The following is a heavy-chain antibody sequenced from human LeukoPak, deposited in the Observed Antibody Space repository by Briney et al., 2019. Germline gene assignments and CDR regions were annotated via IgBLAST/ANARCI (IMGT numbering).Heavy chain of an antibody. CDR2: ISSSSSYI. D-gene: IGHD3-16*01. J-gene: IGHJ4*02. V-gene: IGHV3-21*01. CDR3: ATMGGPTGGDYFDY. CDR1: GFTFNSYN. Sequence: PGGSLRLSCAASGFTFNSYNMDWVRQAPGKGLEWVSSISSSSSYIKYAGSVKGRFTISRDNAKNSLYLQMNSLRAEDTAVYYCATMGGPTGGDYFDYWGQGTLVTVSS.